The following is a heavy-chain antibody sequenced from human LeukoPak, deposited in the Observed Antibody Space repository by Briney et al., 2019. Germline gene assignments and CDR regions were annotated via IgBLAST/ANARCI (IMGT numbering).Heavy chain of an antibody. CDR1: GYTLTELS. Sequence: GASVKVSCKVSGYTLTELSMHWVRQAPGKGLEWMGGFDPEDGETIYAQKFQGRVTITRNTSISTAYMELSSLRSEDTAVYYCARGRSSGWSRLRWFDPWGQGTLVTVSS. D-gene: IGHD6-19*01. CDR2: FDPEDGET. V-gene: IGHV1-24*01. J-gene: IGHJ5*02. CDR3: ARGRSSGWSRLRWFDP.